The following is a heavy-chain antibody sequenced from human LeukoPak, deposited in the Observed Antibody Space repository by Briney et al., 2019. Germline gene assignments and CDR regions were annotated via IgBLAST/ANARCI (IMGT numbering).Heavy chain of an antibody. V-gene: IGHV1-46*01. CDR1: GYTFTSYY. J-gene: IGHJ6*02. CDR2: INPSGGST. CDR3: ARDTGGMVRGTNYGMDV. D-gene: IGHD3-10*01. Sequence: ASVKVSCKAPGYTFTSYYMHWVRQAPGQGLEWMGIINPSGGSTSYAQKFQGRVTMTRDTSTSTVYMELSSLRSEDTAVYYCARDTGGMVRGTNYGMDVWGQGTTVTVSS.